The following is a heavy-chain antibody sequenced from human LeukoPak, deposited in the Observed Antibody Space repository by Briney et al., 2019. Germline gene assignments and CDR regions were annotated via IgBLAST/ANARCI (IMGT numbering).Heavy chain of an antibody. CDR3: ARDGITIVRGYDIPNWFDP. CDR2: NYTIVGT. V-gene: IGHV4-4*07. D-gene: IGHD3-10*01. CDR1: CHSLTTYY. Sequence: SDTQSLTCTLSCHSLTTYYSSWIRHPAGKGLEWIARNYTIVGTNYNPSLKCRVTMPLHKSNNHFSLNLSSVTSTATTVYYCARDGITIVRGYDIPNWFDPWGQGTLVTVSS. J-gene: IGHJ5*02.